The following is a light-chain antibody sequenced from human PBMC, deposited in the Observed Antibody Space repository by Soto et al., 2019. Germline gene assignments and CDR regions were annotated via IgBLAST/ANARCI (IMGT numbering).Light chain of an antibody. Sequence: AIEMTQSPPSLSASVGGRVTISCRASQGIRKDLAWYQQKVGKAPKLLIYTASRLQSGVPSRFSGSGFGTDFTLTINSLQPDDFATYYCLQDHDYPWTFGQGTKVDIK. J-gene: IGKJ1*01. CDR2: TAS. CDR1: QGIRKD. V-gene: IGKV1-6*01. CDR3: LQDHDYPWT.